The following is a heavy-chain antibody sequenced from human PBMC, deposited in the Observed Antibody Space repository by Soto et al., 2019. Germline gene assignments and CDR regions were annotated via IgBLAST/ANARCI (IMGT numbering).Heavy chain of an antibody. CDR1: GFTFSSYA. D-gene: IGHD1-1*01. CDR2: ISGSGGST. Sequence: ESVGGLVQPGGSLRLSCAASGFTFSSYAMSWVRQAPGKGLEWVSAISGSGGSTYYADSVKGRFTISRDNSKNTLYLQMNSLRAEDTAVYYCAKDGVGSTGTTPFDYWGQGTLVTVSS. CDR3: AKDGVGSTGTTPFDY. V-gene: IGHV3-23*01. J-gene: IGHJ4*02.